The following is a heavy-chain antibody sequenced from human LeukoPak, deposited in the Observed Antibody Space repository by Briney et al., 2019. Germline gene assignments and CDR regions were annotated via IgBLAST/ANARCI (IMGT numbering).Heavy chain of an antibody. Sequence: ASVKVSCKASGYTFTSYYMHWVRQAPGQGLEWMGIINPSGGSTSYAQKFQGRVTMTRNTSISTAYMELSSLRSEDTAVYYCARGWEYYDFWSGYYGPWFDPWGQGTLVTVSS. V-gene: IGHV1-46*01. CDR1: GYTFTSYY. CDR2: INPSGGST. D-gene: IGHD3-3*01. CDR3: ARGWEYYDFWSGYYGPWFDP. J-gene: IGHJ5*02.